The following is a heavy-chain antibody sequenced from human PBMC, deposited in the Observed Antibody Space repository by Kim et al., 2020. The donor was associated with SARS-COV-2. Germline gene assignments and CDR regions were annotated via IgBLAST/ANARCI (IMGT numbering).Heavy chain of an antibody. V-gene: IGHV3-11*03. Sequence: RDTNYAESVMGRFTSSRDTAKTSLYLQMSSLGAEDTAVYYCASYPGGASYWGQGTLVTVSS. CDR3: ASYPGGASY. J-gene: IGHJ4*02. D-gene: IGHD3-16*01. CDR2: RDT.